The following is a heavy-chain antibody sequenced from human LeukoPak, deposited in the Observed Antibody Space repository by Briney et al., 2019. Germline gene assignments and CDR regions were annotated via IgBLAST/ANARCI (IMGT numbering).Heavy chain of an antibody. D-gene: IGHD2/OR15-2a*01. CDR1: GFTFSTFA. V-gene: IGHV3-23*01. CDR2: IFPSGGEI. J-gene: IGHJ4*02. Sequence: GGSLRLSCEASGFTFSTFAMTWVRQPPGKGLEWVSSIFPSGGEIHYADSVKGRFTISRDNSKSTLSLQMNSLRAEDTAIYYCATYRQVLLSFESWGQGTLVTVSS. CDR3: ATYRQVLLSFES.